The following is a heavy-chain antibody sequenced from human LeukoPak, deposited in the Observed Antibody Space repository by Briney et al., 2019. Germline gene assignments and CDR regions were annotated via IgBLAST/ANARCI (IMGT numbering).Heavy chain of an antibody. J-gene: IGHJ6*02. CDR2: INHSGST. CDR3: ARAWRPPAYCSSTSCYLYYGMDV. D-gene: IGHD2-2*01. CDR1: GGSFSGYY. Sequence: SETLSLTCAVYGGSFSGYYWSWIRQPPGKGLEWIGEINHSGSTNYNPSLKSRVTISVDTSKNQFSLKLSSVTAADTAVYYCARAWRPPAYCSSTSCYLYYGMDVWGQGTTVTVS. V-gene: IGHV4-34*01.